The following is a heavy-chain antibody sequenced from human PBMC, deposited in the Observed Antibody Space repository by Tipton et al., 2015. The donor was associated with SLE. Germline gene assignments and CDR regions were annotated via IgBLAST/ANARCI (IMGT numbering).Heavy chain of an antibody. V-gene: IGHV3-21*03. CDR3: ARDWARSGSFDL. CDR2: VSSSSSYI. J-gene: IGHJ2*01. Sequence: SLRLSCAASGFTFSSYSMNWVRQAPGKGLEWVASVSSSSSYIYYADSVKGRFTISRDNAKNSLYLQMNSLRAEDTAVYYCARDWARSGSFDLWGRGTRVTVSS. D-gene: IGHD3-16*01. CDR1: GFTFSSYS.